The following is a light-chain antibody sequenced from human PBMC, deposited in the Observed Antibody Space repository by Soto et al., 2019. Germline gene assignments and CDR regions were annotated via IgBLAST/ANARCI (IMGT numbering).Light chain of an antibody. Sequence: EIELTQSPATLSVSPGERATLSCRASQSLTANLAWYQQKPGQAPRLLIYGASTRATGIPARFSGSGSGTDFTLTISSLQSEDFAVYYCQQYDNWPPVTFGQGTKLEIK. CDR3: QQYDNWPPVT. J-gene: IGKJ2*01. CDR1: QSLTAN. V-gene: IGKV3-15*01. CDR2: GAS.